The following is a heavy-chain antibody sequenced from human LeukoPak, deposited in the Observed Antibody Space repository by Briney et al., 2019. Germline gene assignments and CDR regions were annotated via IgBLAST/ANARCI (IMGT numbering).Heavy chain of an antibody. V-gene: IGHV4-61*09. J-gene: IGHJ4*02. D-gene: IGHD6-6*01. Sequence: PSETLSLTCSVSGNFISTGSYYWSWIRQPAGKGLEWIGHIYTNGRTDYNPSLKSRVTISVDKSKNQFALRLSSVTAADTAVYYCARSSQQRVQLFDYWGQGTLVTVSS. CDR3: ARSSQQRVQLFDY. CDR1: GNFISTGSYY. CDR2: IYTNGRT.